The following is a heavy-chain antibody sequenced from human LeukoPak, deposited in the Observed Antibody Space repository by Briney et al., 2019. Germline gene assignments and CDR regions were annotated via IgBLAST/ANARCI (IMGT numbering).Heavy chain of an antibody. CDR2: VSGTSEYI. V-gene: IGHV3-21*06. CDR3: ARWYSSGWYSDY. D-gene: IGHD6-19*01. CDR1: GFSFSTYS. J-gene: IGHJ4*02. Sequence: GGSLRLSCAASGFSFSTYSMIWVRQAPGKGLEWVSSVSGTSEYIYYADSVRGRFTISRDNAKNTVYLQMNSLRAEDTAVYYCARWYSSGWYSDYWGQGTLVTVSS.